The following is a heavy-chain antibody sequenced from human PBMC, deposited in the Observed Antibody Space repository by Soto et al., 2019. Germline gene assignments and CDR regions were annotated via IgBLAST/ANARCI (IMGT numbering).Heavy chain of an antibody. CDR2: INTDGSTT. D-gene: IGHD6-19*01. J-gene: IGHJ4*02. CDR3: VSVRQWTFDY. CDR1: GLTFSSYW. V-gene: IGHV3-74*01. Sequence: EVQLVESGGGIVQPGGSLRLSCAASGLTFSSYWMHWVRQAPGKGLEWVSRINTDGSTTNYADSVRGRFTISRDNAKNTLYLQMNSLGAEDTAVYYCVSVRQWTFDYRGQGSLVTVSS.